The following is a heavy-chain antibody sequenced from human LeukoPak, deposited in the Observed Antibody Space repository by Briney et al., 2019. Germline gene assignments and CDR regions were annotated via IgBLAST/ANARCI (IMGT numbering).Heavy chain of an antibody. Sequence: SETLSLTCTVSGGSINNYYWSWIRQPPGKGLEWIGNIYSSGSTNYSPSLKSRVIISVDTSKSQFSLKLSSLTAADTAMYYCARHGANGHSYGAYLDYWGQGTLVTVSS. D-gene: IGHD5-18*01. CDR3: ARHGANGHSYGAYLDY. CDR2: IYSSGST. V-gene: IGHV4-59*08. J-gene: IGHJ4*02. CDR1: GGSINNYY.